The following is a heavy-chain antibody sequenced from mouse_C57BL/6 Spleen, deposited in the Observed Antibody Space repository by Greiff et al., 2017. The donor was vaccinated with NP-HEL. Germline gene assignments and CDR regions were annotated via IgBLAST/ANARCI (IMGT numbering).Heavy chain of an antibody. CDR1: GYTFTDYY. CDR3: ARGGVTTVPWYFDV. D-gene: IGHD1-1*01. V-gene: IGHV1-26*01. J-gene: IGHJ1*03. CDR2: INPNNGGT. Sequence: EVQLQQSGPELVKPGASVKISCKASGYTFTDYYMNWVKQSHGKSLEWIGDINPNNGGTSYNQKFKGKATLTVDKSSSTAYMELRSLTSEDSAVYYCARGGVTTVPWYFDVWGKGTTVTVAS.